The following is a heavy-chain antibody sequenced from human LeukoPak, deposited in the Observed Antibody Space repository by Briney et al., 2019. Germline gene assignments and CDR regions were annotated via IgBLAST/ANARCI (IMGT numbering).Heavy chain of an antibody. Sequence: PSETLSLTCAVSGGSISSGGYSWSCIRQPPGKGLEWIGYIYHSGSTYYNPSLKSRVTISVDRSKNQFSLKLSSVTAADTAVYYCARADPNRYSGSYYSYYFDYWGQGTLVTVSS. CDR2: IYHSGST. CDR1: GGSISSGGYS. CDR3: ARADPNRYSGSYYSYYFDY. D-gene: IGHD1-26*01. V-gene: IGHV4-30-2*01. J-gene: IGHJ4*02.